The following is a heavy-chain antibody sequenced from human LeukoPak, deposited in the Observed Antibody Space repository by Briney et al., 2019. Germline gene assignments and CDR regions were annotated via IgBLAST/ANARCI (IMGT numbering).Heavy chain of an antibody. J-gene: IGHJ4*02. Sequence: ASVKVSCKASGGTFSSYAISWVRQAPGQGLEWMGWINPNSGGTNYAQKFQGRVTMTRDTSISTAYMELSRLRSDDTAVYYCARDPTIFGVLYYFDYWGQGTLVTVSS. CDR3: ARDPTIFGVLYYFDY. D-gene: IGHD3-3*01. CDR2: INPNSGGT. V-gene: IGHV1-2*02. CDR1: GGTFSSYA.